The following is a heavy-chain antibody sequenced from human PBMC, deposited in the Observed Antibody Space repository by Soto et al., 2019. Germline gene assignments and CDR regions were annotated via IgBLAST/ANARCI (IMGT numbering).Heavy chain of an antibody. CDR1: GFTFSRYW. J-gene: IGHJ4*02. CDR2: INSDGSST. V-gene: IGHV3-74*01. Sequence: EVQLVASGGGLVQPGGSLRLSCAASGFTFSRYWMHWVRQAPGKGLVWVSYINSDGSSTNYADSVKGRFTISRDNAKNTLYLQVNSLRAEDTAVYYCARDLPAAEDYWGQGTLVTVSS. CDR3: ARDLPAAEDY. D-gene: IGHD6-25*01.